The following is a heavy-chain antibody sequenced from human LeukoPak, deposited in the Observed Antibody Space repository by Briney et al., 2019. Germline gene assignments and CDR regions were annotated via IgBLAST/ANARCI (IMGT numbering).Heavy chain of an antibody. CDR2: IIPIFGTA. J-gene: IGHJ3*02. CDR3: ARFGWELPNDAFDI. CDR1: GGTFSSYA. D-gene: IGHD1-26*01. Sequence: GSSVTVSRKSSGGTFSSYAIILVRQAPAPALEWMGRIIPIFGTANYAQKCQGRVTITADKTTSTAYMELSSLGSEDTAVYYCARFGWELPNDAFDIWGQGTMVTVSS. V-gene: IGHV1-69*06.